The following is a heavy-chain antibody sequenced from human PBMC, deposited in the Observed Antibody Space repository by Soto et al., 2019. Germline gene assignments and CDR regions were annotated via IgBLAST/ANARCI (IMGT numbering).Heavy chain of an antibody. Sequence: GGSLRLSCAASGFTFSSYSMNWVRQAPGKGLERVSSISSSSSYIYYADSVKGRFTISRDSAKNSLYLQMNSLRAEDTAVYYCARDPRGVTIFTIAGYYYYMDVWGKGTTVTVS. V-gene: IGHV3-21*01. CDR1: GFTFSSYS. D-gene: IGHD3-3*01. CDR3: ARDPRGVTIFTIAGYYYYMDV. J-gene: IGHJ6*03. CDR2: ISSSSSYI.